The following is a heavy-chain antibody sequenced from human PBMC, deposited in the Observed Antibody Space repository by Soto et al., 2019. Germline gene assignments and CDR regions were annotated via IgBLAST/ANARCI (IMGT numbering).Heavy chain of an antibody. CDR3: TLYDYIWASYTSLDY. Sequence: EVQLLESGGGLVQPGGSLRLSCAASVTSRFTYDTYSMGWVRQAPGKGLEWVSAISGSGESTYYADSVKGRFTVSRDNSKNTLSLQMNSRRAEDTALYYCTLYDYIWASYTSLDYWGQGTLVTVST. CDR1: VTSRFTYDTYS. CDR2: ISGSGEST. V-gene: IGHV3-23*01. D-gene: IGHD3-16*01. J-gene: IGHJ4*02.